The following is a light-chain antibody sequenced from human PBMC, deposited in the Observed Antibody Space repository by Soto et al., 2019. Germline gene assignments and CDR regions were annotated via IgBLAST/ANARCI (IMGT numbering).Light chain of an antibody. CDR3: CSYASGSIYV. CDR1: SSDVGAFNY. V-gene: IGLV2-14*01. J-gene: IGLJ1*01. Sequence: QSALTQPASVSGSPGQSITISCTGTSSDVGAFNYVSWYLQYPGKAPKLMIYEVGNRPSGVSNRFSGSKSGNTASLTISGLQAEDEADYYCCSYASGSIYVFGTGTKLT. CDR2: EVG.